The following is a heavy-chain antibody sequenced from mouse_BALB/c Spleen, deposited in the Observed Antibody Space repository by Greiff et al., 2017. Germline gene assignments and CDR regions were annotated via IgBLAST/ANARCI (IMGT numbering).Heavy chain of an antibody. CDR1: GFTFSNYW. CDR3: TRESYDYEDY. V-gene: IGHV6-6*02. Sequence: EVKLMESGGGLVQPGGSMKLSCVASGFTFSNYWMNWVRQSPEKGLEWVAEIRLKSNNYATHYAESVKGRFTISRDDSKSSVYLQMNNLRAEDTGIYYCTRESYDYEDYWGQGTTLTVSS. J-gene: IGHJ2*01. D-gene: IGHD2-4*01. CDR2: IRLKSNNYAT.